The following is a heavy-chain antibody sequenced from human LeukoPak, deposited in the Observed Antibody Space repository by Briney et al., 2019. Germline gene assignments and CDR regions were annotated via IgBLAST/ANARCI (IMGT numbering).Heavy chain of an antibody. CDR2: IYYSGST. J-gene: IGHJ4*02. D-gene: IGHD1-26*01. Sequence: PSETLSLTCTVSGGSISSSSYYWGWIRQPPGKGLEWIGSIYYSGSTYYNPSLKSRVTISVDTSKNQFSLKLSSVTAADTAVYYCVKGSPTLFDYWGQGTLVTVSS. CDR3: VKGSPTLFDY. V-gene: IGHV4-39*01. CDR1: GGSISSSSYY.